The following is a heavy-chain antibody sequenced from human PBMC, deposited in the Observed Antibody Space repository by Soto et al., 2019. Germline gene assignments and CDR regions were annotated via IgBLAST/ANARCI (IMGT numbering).Heavy chain of an antibody. D-gene: IGHD3-3*01. CDR2: ISGDGATT. CDR1: GFTIRTYG. V-gene: IGHV3-23*01. Sequence: EVQLLESGGGLVQPGGSLRLSCEASGFTIRTYGMSWVRQAPGKGLEWVSGISGDGATTYYTDSVKGRFTISRDISKNTLYLQMSSLRGDDTATYYCTKGDSSGYFDPSSGYSTPDHWGQGTLVTVSS. CDR3: TKGDSSGYFDPSSGYSTPDH. J-gene: IGHJ5*02.